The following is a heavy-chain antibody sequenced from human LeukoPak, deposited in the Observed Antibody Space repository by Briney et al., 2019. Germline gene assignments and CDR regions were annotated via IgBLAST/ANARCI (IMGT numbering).Heavy chain of an antibody. V-gene: IGHV1-18*01. Sequence: ASVKVSCKASGYTFTSYGISWVRQAPGRGLEWMGWISAYNGNTNYAQKLQGRVTMTTDTSTSTAYMELRSLRSDDTAVYYCARSHYYDSSGYYPFDYWGQGTLVTVSS. CDR3: ARSHYYDSSGYYPFDY. CDR1: GYTFTSYG. J-gene: IGHJ4*02. D-gene: IGHD3-22*01. CDR2: ISAYNGNT.